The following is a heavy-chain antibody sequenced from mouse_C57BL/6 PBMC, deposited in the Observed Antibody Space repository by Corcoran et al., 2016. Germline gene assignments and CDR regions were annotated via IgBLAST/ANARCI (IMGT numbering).Heavy chain of an antibody. CDR3: ARRDLEGYFDV. CDR1: GYAFSSYW. Sequence: QVQLQQSGAERVKPGASVKISCTASGYAFSSYWMNWVKQRTGKGLEWIGQIYPGDGDTNYNGKFKGKATLTADKSSSTAYMQLRSLTSEDSAVYFCARRDLEGYFDVWGTGTTVTVSS. V-gene: IGHV1-80*01. CDR2: IYPGDGDT. J-gene: IGHJ1*03.